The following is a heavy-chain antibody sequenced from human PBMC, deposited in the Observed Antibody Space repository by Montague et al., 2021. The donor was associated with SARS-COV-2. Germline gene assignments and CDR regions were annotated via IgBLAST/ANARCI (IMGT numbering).Heavy chain of an antibody. CDR2: IWYNGSNK. Sequence: SLRLSCAASGFTFSSYGMHWVRQAPGKGPEWVAVIWYNGSNKYYADSVKGRFTTSRDNSKNTLYLQMNSLRAEDTAVYYCARDVGILTGTAPEDYWGQGTLVTVSS. J-gene: IGHJ4*02. V-gene: IGHV3-33*01. CDR3: ARDVGILTGTAPEDY. CDR1: GFTFSSYG. D-gene: IGHD3-9*01.